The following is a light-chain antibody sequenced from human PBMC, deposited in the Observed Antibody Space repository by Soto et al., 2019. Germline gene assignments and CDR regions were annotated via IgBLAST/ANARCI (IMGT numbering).Light chain of an antibody. V-gene: IGKV2-30*01. CDR2: KVS. CDR1: RSLVYRDGNIY. Sequence: DVVMTQSPLSLPVTRGQPASISCRSGRSLVYRDGNIYVNWFQQRPGQSPRRLIYKVSNRDSGVPDRFSGSGAGTDFTLTISRVEAEDVGVYYCMQGTHWPITFGQGTRLEIK. J-gene: IGKJ5*01. CDR3: MQGTHWPIT.